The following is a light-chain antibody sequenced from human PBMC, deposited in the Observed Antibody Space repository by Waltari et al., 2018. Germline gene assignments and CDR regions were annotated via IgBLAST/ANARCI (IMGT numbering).Light chain of an antibody. CDR3: QQGHSPPFT. CDR2: AAS. J-gene: IGKJ3*01. CDR1: QSINTY. Sequence: DIQMTQSPSSPSASVGDSVTITCRASQSINTYLNWYQQKPGKAPELLIYAASSLQSGVPSAFSGSGSGTDFTLTISSLQPEDFATYFCQQGHSPPFTFGPGTKVDIK. V-gene: IGKV1-39*01.